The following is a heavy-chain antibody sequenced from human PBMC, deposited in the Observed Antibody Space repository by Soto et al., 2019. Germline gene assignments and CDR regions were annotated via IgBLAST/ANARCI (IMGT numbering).Heavy chain of an antibody. J-gene: IGHJ4*02. CDR3: ASLLYSSSWYYFDY. CDR1: GGSFSGYY. CDR2: INHSGST. V-gene: IGHV4-34*01. D-gene: IGHD6-13*01. Sequence: SETLSLTCAVYGGSFSGYYWSWIRQPPGKGPEWIGEINHSGSTNYNPSLKSRVTISVDTSKNQFSLKLSSVTAADTAVYYCASLLYSSSWYYFDYWGQGTLVTVSS.